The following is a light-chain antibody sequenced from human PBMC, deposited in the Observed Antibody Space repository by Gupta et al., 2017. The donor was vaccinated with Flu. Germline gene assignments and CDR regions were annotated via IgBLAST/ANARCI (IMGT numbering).Light chain of an antibody. Sequence: DIQMTQSPSTLSASVGDRVTITCRANQGISSSLAWYQQKPGKPPRLLMYQASTLHNGVPSRFSGSGSGTEFTLTISSLQPDDFATYYCQQDASSSTFGQGTRVEVK. J-gene: IGKJ1*01. CDR1: QGISSS. CDR2: QAS. CDR3: QQDASSST. V-gene: IGKV1-5*01.